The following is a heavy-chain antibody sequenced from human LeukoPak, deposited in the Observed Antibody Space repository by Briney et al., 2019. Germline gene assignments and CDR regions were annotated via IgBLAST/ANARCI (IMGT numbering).Heavy chain of an antibody. D-gene: IGHD3-10*01. CDR1: GFTFDDYA. J-gene: IGHJ6*02. CDR2: IRWNSGSI. V-gene: IGHV3-9*01. Sequence: PGRSLRLSCAASGFTFDDYAMHWVRQAPGKGLEWVSGIRWNSGSIGYADSVKGRFTISRDNAKNSLYLQMNSLRAEDTALYYCAKDIGYYGSGSYYREYYYYGMDVWGQGTTVTVSS. CDR3: AKDIGYYGSGSYYREYYYYGMDV.